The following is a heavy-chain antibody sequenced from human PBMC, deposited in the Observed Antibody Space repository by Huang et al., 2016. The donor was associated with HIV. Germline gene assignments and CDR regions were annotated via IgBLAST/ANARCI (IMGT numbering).Heavy chain of an antibody. V-gene: IGHV3-73*01. J-gene: IGHJ4*02. CDR2: IRKKANNYAT. D-gene: IGHD3-3*02. CDR1: GSNFNP. CDR3: IILDGDY. Sequence: EVQLVESGGGSVQPGGSLILSCAASGSNFNPMHWVRQASGKGLEWVGRIRKKANNYATAYAASVRGRFTISRDDSRSTAYLQMTSLRIEDTALYYCIILDGDYWGLGILVTVSS.